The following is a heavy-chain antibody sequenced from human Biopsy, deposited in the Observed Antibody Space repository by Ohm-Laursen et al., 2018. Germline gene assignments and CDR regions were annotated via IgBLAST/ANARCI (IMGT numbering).Heavy chain of an antibody. CDR3: AADINVWNVNY. J-gene: IGHJ4*02. CDR1: GYTLTALS. V-gene: IGHV1-24*01. D-gene: IGHD1-1*01. Sequence: GASVKVSCKVSGYTLTALSMHWVRQAPGRGLEWMGGFAPENGRIVYSQKFQGRVTMTEDTSTSTAYMEVWRLRSDDTAVYYCAADINVWNVNYWGQGTQVIVSS. CDR2: FAPENGRI.